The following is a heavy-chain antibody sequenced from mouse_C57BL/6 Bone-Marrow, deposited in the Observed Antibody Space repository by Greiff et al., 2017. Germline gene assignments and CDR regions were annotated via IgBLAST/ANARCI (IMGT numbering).Heavy chain of an antibody. CDR3: ARRRDSYYFDY. V-gene: IGHV1-69*01. J-gene: IGHJ2*01. CDR2: IDPSDSYT. CDR1: GYTFTSYW. Sequence: QVQLQQPGAELVMPGASVKLSCKASGYTFTSYWMHWVKQRPGQGLEWIGEIDPSDSYTNYNQKFKGKSTLTVDKSSSTAYMQLSSLTSEDSAVYYCARRRDSYYFDYWGQGTTLTGSS.